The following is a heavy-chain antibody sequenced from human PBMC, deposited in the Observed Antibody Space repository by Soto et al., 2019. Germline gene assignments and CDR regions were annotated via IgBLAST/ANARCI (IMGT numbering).Heavy chain of an antibody. CDR3: AKDSFGGVIVIQNFDY. Sequence: GGSLRLSCAASGFTFSSYGMHWVRQAPGKGLEWVAVISYDGSNKYYADSVKGRFTISRDNSKNTLYLQMNSLRAEDTAVYYCAKDSFGGVIVIQNFDYWGQGTLVTVSS. V-gene: IGHV3-30*18. J-gene: IGHJ4*02. D-gene: IGHD3-16*02. CDR1: GFTFSSYG. CDR2: ISYDGSNK.